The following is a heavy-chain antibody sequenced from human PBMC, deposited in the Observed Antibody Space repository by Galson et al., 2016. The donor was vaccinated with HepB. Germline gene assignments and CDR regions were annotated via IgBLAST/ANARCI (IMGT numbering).Heavy chain of an antibody. V-gene: IGHV1-2*06. CDR1: GHIFTDYY. D-gene: IGHD6-13*01. Sequence: SVKVSCKASGHIFTDYYMHWVRQAPGQGLEWMGRINPRSGVTSYAQEFEGRVTMTRDTSITTFYMDLSGLRSDDTAVYYCAKEVGYRNTWYPFDYWGQGSLVTVSS. CDR3: AKEVGYRNTWYPFDY. J-gene: IGHJ4*02. CDR2: INPRSGVT.